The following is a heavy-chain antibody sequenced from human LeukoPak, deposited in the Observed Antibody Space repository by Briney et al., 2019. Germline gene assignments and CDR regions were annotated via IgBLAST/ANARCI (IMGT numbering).Heavy chain of an antibody. V-gene: IGHV4-59*05. CDR2: IYYSGST. Sequence: SETLSLTCTVSGGSISTYYWSWIRQPAGKGLEWIGSIYYSGSTYYNPSLKSRVTISVDTSKNQFSLKLSSVTAADTAVYYCARSYDSSGYYWGPYYYYGMDVWGQGTTVTVSS. J-gene: IGHJ6*02. CDR1: GGSISTYY. CDR3: ARSYDSSGYYWGPYYYYGMDV. D-gene: IGHD3-22*01.